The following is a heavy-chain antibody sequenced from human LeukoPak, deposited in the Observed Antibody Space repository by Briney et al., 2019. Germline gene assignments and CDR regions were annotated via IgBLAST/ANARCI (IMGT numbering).Heavy chain of an antibody. CDR1: GYSFTSYW. CDR3: ARQTAMGRSGDY. J-gene: IGHJ4*02. D-gene: IGHD5-18*01. CDR2: IDPSDSET. V-gene: IGHV5-51*01. Sequence: GESLKISCKASGYSFTSYWIGWVRQRPGKGLEWMGIIDPSDSETRYTPSSQGQVTISVDKSVTTAYLQWSSLKASDTAMYFCARQTAMGRSGDYWGQGTLVTVSS.